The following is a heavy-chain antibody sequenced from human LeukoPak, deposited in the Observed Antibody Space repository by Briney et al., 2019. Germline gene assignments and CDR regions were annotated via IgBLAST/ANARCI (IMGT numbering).Heavy chain of an antibody. CDR3: ARAQTGVNYDFWTGPLYYYYYGMDV. J-gene: IGHJ6*02. CDR1: GFTVSSNY. V-gene: IGHV3-53*01. CDR2: IYSGGST. Sequence: GGSLRLSCAASGFTVSSNYMSWVRQAPGKGLEWVSVIYSGGSTYHADSVKGRFTISRDNSKNTLYLQMNSLRAEDTAVYYCARAQTGVNYDFWTGPLYYYYYGMDVWGQGTTVTVSS. D-gene: IGHD3-3*01.